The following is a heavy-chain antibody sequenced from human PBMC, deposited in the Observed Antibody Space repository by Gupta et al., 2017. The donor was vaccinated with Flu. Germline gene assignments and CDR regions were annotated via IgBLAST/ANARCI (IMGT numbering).Heavy chain of an antibody. D-gene: IGHD2-2*01. Sequence: WVRQAPGQGLEWMGWINTNTGNPTYAQGFTGRFVFSLDTSVSTAYLQISSLKAEDTAVYYCARDSSTINFDYWGQGTLVTVSS. V-gene: IGHV7-4-1*02. CDR3: ARDSSTINFDY. J-gene: IGHJ4*02. CDR2: INTNTGNP.